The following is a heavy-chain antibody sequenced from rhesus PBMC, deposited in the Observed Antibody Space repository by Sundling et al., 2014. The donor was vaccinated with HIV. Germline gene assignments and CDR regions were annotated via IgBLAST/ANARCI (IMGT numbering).Heavy chain of an antibody. Sequence: EVQLVETGGGLVQPGGSLKLSCAASGFTFSSYGMTWVRQAPGKGLEWVSAINSGGGSTYYADSVKGRFTISRDNSKNTLSLQMNSLRTEDTAVYYCAKVLAAAGDDYWGQGVLVTVSS. J-gene: IGHJ4*01. CDR1: GFTFSSYG. V-gene: IGHV3S42*01. CDR3: AKVLAAAGDDY. CDR2: INSGGGST. D-gene: IGHD6-31*01.